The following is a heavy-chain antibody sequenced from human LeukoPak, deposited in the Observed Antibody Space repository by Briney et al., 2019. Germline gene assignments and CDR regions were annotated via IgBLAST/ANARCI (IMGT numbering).Heavy chain of an antibody. D-gene: IGHD5-12*01. CDR1: GFTFSDHY. CDR3: ARVLGYSGYDLAY. Sequence: GGSLRLSCAASGFTFSDHYMDWVRQAPGKGLEWVGRTRNKTNSYTTGYAASVKGRFTISRDDSKNSLNPQMSSLKTEDTAVYYCARVLGYSGYDLAYWGQGTLVTVSS. J-gene: IGHJ4*02. V-gene: IGHV3-72*01. CDR2: TRNKTNSYTT.